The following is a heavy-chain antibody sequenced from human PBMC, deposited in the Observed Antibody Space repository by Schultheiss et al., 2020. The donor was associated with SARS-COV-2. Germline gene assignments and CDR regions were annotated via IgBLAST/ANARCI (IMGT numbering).Heavy chain of an antibody. CDR3: ARSRRSLGYCSSTSCQFPISFYYYYMDV. D-gene: IGHD2-2*01. J-gene: IGHJ6*03. Sequence: SETLSLTCTVSGGSISSGGYYWSWIRQHPGKGLEWIGYIYYSGSTNYNPSLKSRVTISVDTSKNQFSLKLSSVTAADTAVYYCARSRRSLGYCSSTSCQFPISFYYYYMDVWGKGTTVTVSS. CDR1: GGSISSGGYY. CDR2: IYYSGST. V-gene: IGHV4-31*03.